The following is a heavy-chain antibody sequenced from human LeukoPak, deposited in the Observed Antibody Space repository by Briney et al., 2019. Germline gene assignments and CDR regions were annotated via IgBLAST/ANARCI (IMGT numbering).Heavy chain of an antibody. CDR2: ISSSSSYI. V-gene: IGHV3-21*01. J-gene: IGHJ4*02. D-gene: IGHD5-18*01. Sequence: GGSLRLSCAASGFTFSSYSMNWVRQAPGKGLEWVSSISSSSSYIYYADSVKGRFTISRDNAKNSLYLQMNSLRAEDTAVYYCARGAMVMGGGIFDYWGQGTLVTVSS. CDR3: ARGAMVMGGGIFDY. CDR1: GFTFSSYS.